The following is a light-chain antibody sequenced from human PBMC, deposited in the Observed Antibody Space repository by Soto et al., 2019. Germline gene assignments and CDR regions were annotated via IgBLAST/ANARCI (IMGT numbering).Light chain of an antibody. Sequence: DIQMTQSPSTLSASVGDRVTITCRASQSISSWLAWYQQKPGKAPKLLIYKASSLESGVPSRFSGSGSGTEFTLTISSLQPDDFATYYCQQYNSYPETFGQGTKLEIK. CDR3: QQYNSYPET. V-gene: IGKV1-5*03. CDR1: QSISSW. J-gene: IGKJ2*01. CDR2: KAS.